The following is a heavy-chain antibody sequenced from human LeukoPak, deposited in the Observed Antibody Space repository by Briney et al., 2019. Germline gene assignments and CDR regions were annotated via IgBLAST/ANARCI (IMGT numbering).Heavy chain of an antibody. Sequence: GGSLSLFRALSGFTDSSKYMSEARHPPGGGREWGSVIYSGVSTYYADSVQGRFTISRDNSKNTLYLQMNSLRAEDTAVYYCARSSGSWDYFDYWGQGTLVTVSS. CDR1: GFTDSSKY. J-gene: IGHJ4*02. D-gene: IGHD3-10*01. V-gene: IGHV3-53*01. CDR2: IYSGVST. CDR3: ARSSGSWDYFDY.